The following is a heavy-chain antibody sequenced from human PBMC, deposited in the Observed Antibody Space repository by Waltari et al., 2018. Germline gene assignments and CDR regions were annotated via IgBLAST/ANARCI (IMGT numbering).Heavy chain of an antibody. J-gene: IGHJ5*02. Sequence: QVQLVQYGADVKTPGASVKVSCKASGYTFTGYYMHWVRQAPGQGLEWMGWINPKSGGTSYTQKFQGRVTMTRDTSISTVYMELNRLTSDDTAVYYCARDKGDYWFDPWGQGTLVTVSS. CDR1: GYTFTGYY. CDR3: ARDKGDYWFDP. D-gene: IGHD2-21*02. CDR2: INPKSGGT. V-gene: IGHV1-2*02.